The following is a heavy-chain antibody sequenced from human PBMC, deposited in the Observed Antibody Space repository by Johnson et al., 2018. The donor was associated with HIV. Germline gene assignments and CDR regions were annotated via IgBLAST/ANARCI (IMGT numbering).Heavy chain of an antibody. J-gene: IGHJ3*02. CDR2: ISGSGGST. V-gene: IGHV3-23*04. CDR3: AARGSGSYYVLLGAFDI. Sequence: VQLVESGGGLVQPGGSLRLSCAASGFTFSSYDMHWVRQAPGKGLEWVSAISGSGGSTYYADSVKGRFTISRDNSKNTLYLQMNSLRAEDTAVYYCAARGSGSYYVLLGAFDIWGQGTMVTVSS. CDR1: GFTFSSYD. D-gene: IGHD1-26*01.